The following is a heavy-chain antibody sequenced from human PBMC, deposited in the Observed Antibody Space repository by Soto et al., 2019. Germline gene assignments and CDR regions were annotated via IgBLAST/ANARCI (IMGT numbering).Heavy chain of an antibody. CDR2: ISYDGSNK. CDR3: ARDFGDYVYYYYYGMDV. V-gene: IGHV3-30-3*01. J-gene: IGHJ6*02. Sequence: PGGSLRLSCAASGFTFSNYAMSWVRQAPGKGLEWVAVISYDGSNKYYADSVKGRFTISRDNSKNTLYLQMNSLRAEDTAVYYCARDFGDYVYYYYYGMDVWGQGTTVTVSS. CDR1: GFTFSNYA. D-gene: IGHD4-17*01.